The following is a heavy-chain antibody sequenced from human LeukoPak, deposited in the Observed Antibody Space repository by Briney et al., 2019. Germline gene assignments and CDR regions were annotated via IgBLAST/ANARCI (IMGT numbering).Heavy chain of an antibody. D-gene: IGHD2/OR15-2a*01. CDR2: VSTYNGNT. V-gene: IGHV1-18*01. Sequence: ASVKVSCKASGYTFTSYAMNWVRQAPGQGLEWMGRVSTYNGNTIYAQKIQGRVTMTTDTSTNTIYMELRSLRSDDTAIYYCARDLGHCRNIVCSSSAYWGRGTLVTVSS. J-gene: IGHJ4*02. CDR3: ARDLGHCRNIVCSSSAY. CDR1: GYTFTSYA.